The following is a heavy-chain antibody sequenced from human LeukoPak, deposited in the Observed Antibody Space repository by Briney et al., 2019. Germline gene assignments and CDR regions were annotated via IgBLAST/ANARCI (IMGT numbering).Heavy chain of an antibody. CDR2: ISWNSGSI. CDR1: GFTFDDYA. CDR3: AKEAYSSSSSHLDY. D-gene: IGHD6-6*01. J-gene: IGHJ4*02. V-gene: IGHV3-9*01. Sequence: GGSLRLSCAASGFTFDDYAMHWVRQAPGKGLEWVSGISWNSGSIGYADSVKGRFTISRDNAKNSLYLQMNSLRAEDTALYYCAKEAYSSSSSHLDYWGQGTLVTVSS.